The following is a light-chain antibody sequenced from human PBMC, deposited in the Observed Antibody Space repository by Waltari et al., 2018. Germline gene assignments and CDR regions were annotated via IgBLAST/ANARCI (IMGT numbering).Light chain of an antibody. V-gene: IGKV3-20*01. J-gene: IGKJ1*01. CDR3: QHYVSLPAT. Sequence: EIVLTQSPDTLSFSPGESATLSCRASQSISKYLAWYQQKPGQAPRLLIYHASSRSTGIPDRFSGSGFGTDFSLTISRLEPEDSAVYYCQHYVSLPATFGQGTKLEIK. CDR2: HAS. CDR1: QSISKY.